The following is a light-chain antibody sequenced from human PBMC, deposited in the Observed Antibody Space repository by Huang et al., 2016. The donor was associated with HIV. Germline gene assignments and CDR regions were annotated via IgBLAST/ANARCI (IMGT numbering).Light chain of an antibody. J-gene: IGKJ4*01. CDR3: QQRSSWPRVT. V-gene: IGKV3-11*01. CDR1: QSVSSF. Sequence: EIVLTQSPATLSLSPGERATLSCRASQSVSSFLAWYQQKAGQAPRLLIYDAANRAIDIPAMFSGSGSGTEFTLTISSLEPEDFAVYYCQQRSSWPRVTFGGGTKVELK. CDR2: DAA.